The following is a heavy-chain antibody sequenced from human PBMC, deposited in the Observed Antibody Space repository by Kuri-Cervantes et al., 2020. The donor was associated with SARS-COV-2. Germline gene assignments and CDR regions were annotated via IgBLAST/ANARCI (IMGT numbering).Heavy chain of an antibody. CDR3: ARTSGYSSSWSLYYYYYMDV. CDR2: IYYSGST. D-gene: IGHD6-13*01. V-gene: IGHV4-59*12. J-gene: IGHJ6*03. CDR1: GGSISSYY. Sequence: ESLKISCTVSGGSISSYYWSWIRQPPGKGLEWIGYIYYSGSTNYNPSLKSRVTISVDTSKNQFSLKLSSVTAADTAVYYCARTSGYSSSWSLYYYYYMDVWGKGTTVTVSS.